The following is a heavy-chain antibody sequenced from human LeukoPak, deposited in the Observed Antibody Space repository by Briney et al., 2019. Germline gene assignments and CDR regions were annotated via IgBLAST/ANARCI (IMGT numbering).Heavy chain of an antibody. CDR3: ARGSPYQH. V-gene: IGHV4-34*01. J-gene: IGHJ4*02. D-gene: IGHD2-2*01. CDR2: IYYSGST. Sequence: SETLSLTCAVYGGSFSGYYWSWIRQPPGKGLEWIGSIYYSGSTYYNPSLESRLTISVDTSKNQFSLKLSSVTAADTAVYYCARGSPYQHWGQGTLVTVSS. CDR1: GGSFSGYY.